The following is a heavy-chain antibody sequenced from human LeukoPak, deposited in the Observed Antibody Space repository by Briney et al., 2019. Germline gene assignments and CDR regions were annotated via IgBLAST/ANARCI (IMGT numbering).Heavy chain of an antibody. J-gene: IGHJ5*02. Sequence: SETLSLTCTVSGYSISSGYYWGWIRQPPGKGLEWIGSIYHSGSTYYNPSLKSRVTISVDTSKNQFSLKLSSVTAADTAVYYCARDMIGVVPGQTNWFDPWGQGTLVTVSS. CDR2: IYHSGST. D-gene: IGHD3-3*01. CDR1: GYSISSGYY. V-gene: IGHV4-38-2*02. CDR3: ARDMIGVVPGQTNWFDP.